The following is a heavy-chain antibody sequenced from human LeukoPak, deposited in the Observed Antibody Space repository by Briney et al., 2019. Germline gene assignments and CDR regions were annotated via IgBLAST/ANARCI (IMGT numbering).Heavy chain of an antibody. CDR2: INPRGGST. CDR1: GYIFTTYY. Sequence: GASVKVSCKASGYIFTTYYMHWLRQAPGQGPEWMGIINPRGGSTDYAQKVQGRVTMTTDTSTSTAYMELRSLRSDDTAVYYCARGLQENLAWLTAFSAFDIWGQGTMVTVSS. CDR3: ARGLQENLAWLTAFSAFDI. D-gene: IGHD6-19*01. J-gene: IGHJ3*02. V-gene: IGHV1-46*01.